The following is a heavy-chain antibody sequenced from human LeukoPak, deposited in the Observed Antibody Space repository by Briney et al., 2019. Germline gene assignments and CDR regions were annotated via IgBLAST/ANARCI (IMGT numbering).Heavy chain of an antibody. V-gene: IGHV4-59*01. J-gene: IGHJ4*02. D-gene: IGHD5/OR15-5a*01. CDR3: ARDGKSTAFDH. Sequence: FETLCLTRTVSGDSIDNYYWSWIRQTPGKGLEWIGYVSHSGGTNYNPSLKSRVSLSLDMSRNQFSLNLNSLTAADTAVYYCARDGKSTAFDHWGQGTLVTVSS. CDR1: GDSIDNYY. CDR2: VSHSGGT.